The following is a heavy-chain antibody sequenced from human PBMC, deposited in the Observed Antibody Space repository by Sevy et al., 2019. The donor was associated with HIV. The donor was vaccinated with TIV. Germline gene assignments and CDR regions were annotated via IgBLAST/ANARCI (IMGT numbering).Heavy chain of an antibody. Sequence: SGPTLVNPTQTLTLTCTFSGFSLSTGGVGVGWIRQPPGKALEWLALIYWDDDKRYSPSLKNRLTITKDTSKNQVVLTMTNMDPVDTATYYCAHRFVHCSGGNCYRWFDPWGQGILVTVSS. V-gene: IGHV2-5*02. CDR3: AHRFVHCSGGNCYRWFDP. CDR1: GFSLSTGGVG. CDR2: IYWDDDK. J-gene: IGHJ5*02. D-gene: IGHD2-15*01.